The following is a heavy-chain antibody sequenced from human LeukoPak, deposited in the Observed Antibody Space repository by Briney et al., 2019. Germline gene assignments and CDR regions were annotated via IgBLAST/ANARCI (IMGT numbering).Heavy chain of an antibody. CDR3: ARGIIPPFDI. Sequence: SETLSLTCTVSGGSISSGGYYWSWIRQHPGKGLEWIGYIYYSGSTYYNPSLKSRVTISVDTSKNQFSLKLCSVTAADTAVYYCARGIIPPFDIWGQGTMVTVSS. CDR2: IYYSGST. V-gene: IGHV4-31*03. CDR1: GGSISSGGYY. J-gene: IGHJ3*02.